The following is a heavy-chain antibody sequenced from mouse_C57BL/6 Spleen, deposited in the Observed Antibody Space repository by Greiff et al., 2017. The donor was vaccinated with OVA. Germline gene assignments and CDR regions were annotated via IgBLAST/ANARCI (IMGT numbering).Heavy chain of an antibody. D-gene: IGHD1-1*01. V-gene: IGHV3-6*01. Sequence: EVQLLESGPGLVKPSQSLSLTCSVTGYSITSGYYWNWIRQFPGNKLEWMGYISYDGSNNYNPSLKNRISITRDTSKNQFFLKLNSVTTEDTATYYCAREVVASDWYFDVWGTGTTVTVSS. CDR3: AREVVASDWYFDV. J-gene: IGHJ1*03. CDR2: ISYDGSN. CDR1: GYSITSGYY.